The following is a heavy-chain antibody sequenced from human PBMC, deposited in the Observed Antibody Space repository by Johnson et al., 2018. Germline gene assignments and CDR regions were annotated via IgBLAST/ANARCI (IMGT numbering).Heavy chain of an antibody. D-gene: IGHD6-13*01. J-gene: IGHJ6*02. CDR1: GGSTSLYY. CDR2: IYYSGRA. CDR3: ARGTYGSSWGRMDV. Sequence: QVQLQESGPGLVKPSETLSLTCIVSGGSTSLYYWNWIRQPPGKGLEWIGHIYYSGRADYNPSLKSRVTLSVDTSKNQFSPSLSSVTAADTAIYFCARGTYGSSWGRMDVWGQGTTVIVSS. V-gene: IGHV4-59*01.